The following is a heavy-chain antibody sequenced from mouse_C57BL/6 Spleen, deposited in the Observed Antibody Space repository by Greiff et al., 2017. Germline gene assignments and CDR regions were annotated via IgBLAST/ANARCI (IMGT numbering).Heavy chain of an antibody. CDR2: IDPETGGT. J-gene: IGHJ4*01. CDR1: GYTFTDYE. CDR3: TRLRGFLYAMDY. Sequence: VQLQQSGAELVRPGASVTLSCKASGYTFTDYEMHWVKQTPVHGLEWIGAIDPETGGTAYNQKFKGKAILTADKSSSTAYMELRSLTSEDSAVYYCTRLRGFLYAMDYWGQGTSVTVSS. V-gene: IGHV1-15*01.